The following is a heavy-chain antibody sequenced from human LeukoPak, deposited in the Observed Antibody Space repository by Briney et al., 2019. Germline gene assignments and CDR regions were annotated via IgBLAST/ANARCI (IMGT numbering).Heavy chain of an antibody. CDR1: GFTFSSYA. CDR3: AKHPLTSGWYWYWFDP. J-gene: IGHJ5*02. V-gene: IGHV3-23*01. CDR2: ISGSGGST. Sequence: GGSLRLSCGASGFTFSSYAMSWVRQAPGKGLEWVSAISGSGGSTYYADSVKGRFTISRDNSKNTLYLQMNSLRAEDTAMYYGAKHPLTSGWYWYWFDPWGQGTLVTVSS. D-gene: IGHD6-19*01.